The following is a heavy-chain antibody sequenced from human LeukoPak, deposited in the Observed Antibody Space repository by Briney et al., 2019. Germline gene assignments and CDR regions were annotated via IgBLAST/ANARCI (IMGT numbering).Heavy chain of an antibody. CDR3: ARDMQLST. J-gene: IGHJ3*01. Sequence: GSLRLSCGASGFTLSDSYMSWIRQAPGKGLEWVSYILMSTNYTSYAASVKGRFTISRDNSKDTLFLQMNSLRAEDTAIYYCARDMQLSTWGLGTMVTVSS. V-gene: IGHV3-11*05. CDR2: ILMSTNYT. D-gene: IGHD3-16*02. CDR1: GFTLSDSY.